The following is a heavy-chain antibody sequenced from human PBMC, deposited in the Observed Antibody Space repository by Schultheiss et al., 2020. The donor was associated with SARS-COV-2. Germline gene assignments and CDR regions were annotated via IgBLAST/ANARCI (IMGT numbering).Heavy chain of an antibody. Sequence: GGSLRLSCAASGFTFSSYAMHWVRQAPGKGLEWVSYISSSSSYTNYADSVKGRFTISRDNSKNTLYLQMNSLRAEDTAVYYCARAATIFGVVAYFDYWGQGTLVTVSS. D-gene: IGHD3-3*01. CDR2: ISSSSSYT. CDR3: ARAATIFGVVAYFDY. V-gene: IGHV3-21*05. CDR1: GFTFSSYA. J-gene: IGHJ4*02.